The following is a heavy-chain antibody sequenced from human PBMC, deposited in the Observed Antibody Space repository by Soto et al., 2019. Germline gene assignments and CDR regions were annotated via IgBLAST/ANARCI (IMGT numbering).Heavy chain of an antibody. J-gene: IGHJ5*02. CDR1: GYSFTSYW. V-gene: IGHV5-51*01. Sequence: GESLKISCKGSGYSFTSYWIGWVRQMPGKGLEWMGIIYPGDSDTRYSPSFQGQVTISADKSISTAYLQWSSLRASDTAMYYCARHSYDFWSGYPPRPNWFDPWGQGTLVTVSS. CDR2: IYPGDSDT. CDR3: ARHSYDFWSGYPPRPNWFDP. D-gene: IGHD3-3*01.